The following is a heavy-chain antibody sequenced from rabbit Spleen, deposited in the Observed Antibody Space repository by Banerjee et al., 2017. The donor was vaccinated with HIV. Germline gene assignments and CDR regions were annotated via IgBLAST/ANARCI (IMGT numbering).Heavy chain of an antibody. CDR2: INIVTGKA. CDR3: ARGGRSYSL. Sequence: QSLEESGGDLVKPGASLTLTCKASGVSLSDKDVMCWVRQAPGKGLEWIACINIVTGKAVYARWAKGRFIMSRTSSTTVTLQMTSLTAADTARYFCARGGRSYSLWGPGTLVTVS. CDR1: GVSLSDKDV. V-gene: IGHV1S40*01. D-gene: IGHD4-1*01. J-gene: IGHJ4*01.